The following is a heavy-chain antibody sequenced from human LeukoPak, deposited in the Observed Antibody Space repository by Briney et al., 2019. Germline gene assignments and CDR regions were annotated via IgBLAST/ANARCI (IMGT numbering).Heavy chain of an antibody. V-gene: IGHV4-59*01. CDR1: GGSISSYY. D-gene: IGHD3/OR15-3a*01. J-gene: IGHJ4*02. CDR2: IYYSGST. CDR3: ARSHSVWTSFDY. Sequence: SETLSLTCTVSGGSISSYYWSWIRQPPGKGLEWIGYIYYSGSTNYNPSLKSRVTISVDTSKNQFSLKLSSVTAADTAVYYCARSHSVWTSFDYWGQGTQVTVSS.